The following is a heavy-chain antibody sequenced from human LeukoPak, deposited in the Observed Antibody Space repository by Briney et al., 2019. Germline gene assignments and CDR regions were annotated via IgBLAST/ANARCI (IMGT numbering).Heavy chain of an antibody. CDR3: AKDPTYYYDSSGYPPDY. V-gene: IGHV3-23*01. CDR1: GFTFNNYA. Sequence: GGSLRLSCAASGFTFNNYAMSWVRQAPGKGLEWVAVISGSGGNTYYADSVKGRFTISRDISKNTLYLQMNSLRAEDTAVYYCAKDPTYYYDSSGYPPDYWGQGTLVTVSS. CDR2: ISGSGGNT. D-gene: IGHD3-22*01. J-gene: IGHJ4*02.